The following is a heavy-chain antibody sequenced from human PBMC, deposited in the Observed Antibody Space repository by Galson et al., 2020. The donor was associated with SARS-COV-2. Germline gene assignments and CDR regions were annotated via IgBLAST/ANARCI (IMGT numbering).Heavy chain of an antibody. D-gene: IGHD3-22*01. CDR2: MNPNSGNT. CDR3: ARGSRYYYDSSGYSYYYYGMDV. CDR1: GYTFTSYD. J-gene: IGHJ6*02. Sequence: ASVKVSCKASGYTFTSYDINWVRQATGQGLEWMGWMNPNSGNTGYAQKFQGRVTMTRNTSISTAYMELSSLRSEDTAVYYCARGSRYYYDSSGYSYYYYGMDVWGQGTTVTVSS. V-gene: IGHV1-8*01.